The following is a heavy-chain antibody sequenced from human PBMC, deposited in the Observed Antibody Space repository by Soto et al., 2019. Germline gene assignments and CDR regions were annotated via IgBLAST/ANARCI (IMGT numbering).Heavy chain of an antibody. D-gene: IGHD6-19*01. V-gene: IGHV1-69*08. Sequence: QVQLVQSGAEVKKPGSSVKVSCKASGGTFSSYTISWVRQAPGQGLEWMGRIIPILGIANYAQKFQGRVTITADKSTSTAYMEVSSLRSEDTAVYYCARDSGRSSGSLYWGQGTLVTVSS. J-gene: IGHJ4*02. CDR3: ARDSGRSSGSLY. CDR1: GGTFSSYT. CDR2: IIPILGIA.